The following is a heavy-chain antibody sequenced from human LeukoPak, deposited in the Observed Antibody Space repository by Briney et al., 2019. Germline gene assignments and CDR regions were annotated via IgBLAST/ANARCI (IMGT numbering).Heavy chain of an antibody. CDR1: GGSISSGDYY. V-gene: IGHV4-30-4*08. Sequence: PSQTLSLTCTVSGGSISSGDYYWSWIRQPPGKGLEWIGYIYYSGSTYYNPSLKSRVTISVDTSKNQFSLKLSSVTAADTAVYYCARVDYDSSGYHDAFDIWGQGTMVTASS. CDR3: ARVDYDSSGYHDAFDI. J-gene: IGHJ3*02. CDR2: IYYSGST. D-gene: IGHD3-22*01.